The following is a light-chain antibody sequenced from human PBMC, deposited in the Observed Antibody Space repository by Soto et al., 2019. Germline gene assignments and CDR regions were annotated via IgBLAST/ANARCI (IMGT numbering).Light chain of an antibody. J-gene: IGKJ3*01. CDR1: QSISTW. Sequence: DIQMTQSPSTLSASVEDRVTITCRASQSISTWLAWYQQKPGKAPKVLIYGASSLESGVPSRFSGSGSGTEFTLTISSLQPDDFATYYCQQYKNYLTFGPGTKVDIK. V-gene: IGKV1-5*01. CDR3: QQYKNYLT. CDR2: GAS.